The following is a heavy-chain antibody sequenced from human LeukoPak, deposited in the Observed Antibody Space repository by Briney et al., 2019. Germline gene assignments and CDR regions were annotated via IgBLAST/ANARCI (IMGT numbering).Heavy chain of an antibody. V-gene: IGHV3-23*01. D-gene: IGHD6-19*01. Sequence: GGSLRLSCAASGFTFSSYGMSWVRQAPGKGLEWVSAISGSGGSTYYADSVKGRFTISRDNSKNTLYLQMNSLRAEDTAVYYCAKDRGSSGWYFLDXXXQGXLVTV. J-gene: IGHJ4*02. CDR2: ISGSGGST. CDR3: AKDRGSSGWYFLDX. CDR1: GFTFSSYG.